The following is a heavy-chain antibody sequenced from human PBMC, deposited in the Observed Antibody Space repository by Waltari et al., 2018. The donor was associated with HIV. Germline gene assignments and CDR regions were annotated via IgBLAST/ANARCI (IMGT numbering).Heavy chain of an antibody. CDR3: ARRSYCGGDCSAPYYFYGLDV. J-gene: IGHJ6*02. CDR2: IYPGDSDS. Sequence: VHLVQSGAEVKKPGESLKISCKASGYTFSKSWIGWVSQMPGKGLEWMGNIYPGDSDSRYSPSFQGQVTISADKSINTAYLQWSSLKASDTAMYYCARRSYCGGDCSAPYYFYGLDVWGQGTTVTVSS. D-gene: IGHD2-21*02. CDR1: GYTFSKSW. V-gene: IGHV5-51*01.